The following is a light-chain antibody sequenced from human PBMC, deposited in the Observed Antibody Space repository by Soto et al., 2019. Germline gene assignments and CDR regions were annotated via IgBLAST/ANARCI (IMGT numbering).Light chain of an antibody. CDR3: QQHNNWPLT. CDR1: QSVSSN. Sequence: EIVMTQSPGTLSVSPGERATLSCRASQSVSSNLAWYQQKPGQAPRLLIYAVSTRATGIPARFSGSGSGTEFTLNISSLQSEDFAVYYCQQHNNWPLTFGGGTKVELK. J-gene: IGKJ4*01. CDR2: AVS. V-gene: IGKV3-15*01.